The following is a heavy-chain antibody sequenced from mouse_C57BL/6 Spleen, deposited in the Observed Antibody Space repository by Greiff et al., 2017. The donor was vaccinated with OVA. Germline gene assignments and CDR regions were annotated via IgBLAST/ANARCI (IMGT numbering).Heavy chain of an antibody. J-gene: IGHJ2*01. D-gene: IGHD1-1*01. CDR3: AREGTTVPYYFDY. V-gene: IGHV5-4*01. CDR2: ISDGGSYT. Sequence: EVMLVESGGGLVKPGGSLKLSCAASGFTFSSYAMSWVRQTPEKRLEWVATISDGGSYTYYPDNVKGRFTISRDNAKNNLYLQMSHLKSEDTAMYYCAREGTTVPYYFDYWGQGTTLTVSS. CDR1: GFTFSSYA.